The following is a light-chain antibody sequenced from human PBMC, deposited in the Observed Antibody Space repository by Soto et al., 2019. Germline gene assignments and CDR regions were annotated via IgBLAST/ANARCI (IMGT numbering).Light chain of an antibody. CDR2: GAS. Sequence: ENVLTQSPGTLSLSPGERATLSCRAGQSVSTSYLAWYQQKGGQPPRLLIYGASSRATGIPDRFSGSRSGKDFTLTISRLEPEDSAVYYCQQYGSFPLTFGGGTKVEI. V-gene: IGKV3-20*01. CDR3: QQYGSFPLT. CDR1: QSVSTSY. J-gene: IGKJ4*01.